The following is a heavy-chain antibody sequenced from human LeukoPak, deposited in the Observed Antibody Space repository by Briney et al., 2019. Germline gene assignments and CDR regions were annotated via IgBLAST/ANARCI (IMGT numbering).Heavy chain of an antibody. D-gene: IGHD6-13*01. J-gene: IGHJ4*02. V-gene: IGHV3-15*01. CDR2: IKSKTDGGTT. CDR1: GFTFSNAW. Sequence: PGGSLRLSCAASGFTFSNAWMSWVRQAPGKGLEWVGCIKSKTDGGTTDYAAPVKGRFTISRDDSKNTLYLQMNSLKTEDTAVYYCTVLAAAGTRWGQGTLVTVSS. CDR3: TVLAAAGTR.